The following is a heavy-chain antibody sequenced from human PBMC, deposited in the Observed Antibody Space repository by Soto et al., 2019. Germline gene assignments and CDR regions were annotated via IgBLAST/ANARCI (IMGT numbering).Heavy chain of an antibody. CDR1: GFTFSSYW. D-gene: IGHD5-18*01. V-gene: IGHV3-7*01. J-gene: IGHJ6*03. CDR3: ARDSGYGYYYYYMDV. Sequence: GGSLRLSCAASGFTFSSYWMSWVRQAPGKGLEWVANIKQDGSEKYYVDSVKGRFTISRDNAKNSLYLQMNSLRAEDTAVYYCARDSGYGYYYYYMDVWGKGTTVTVSS. CDR2: IKQDGSEK.